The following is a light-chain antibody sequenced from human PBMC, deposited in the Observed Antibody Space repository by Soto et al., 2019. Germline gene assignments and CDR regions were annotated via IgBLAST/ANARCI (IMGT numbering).Light chain of an antibody. J-gene: IGKJ1*01. V-gene: IGKV3-15*01. CDR3: QQYYSWPRT. Sequence: EGVMTQSPAILSVSPRERATLSCRASQSISNNLAWYQQKAGQAPRLLIYGASTRATGVPARFSGSGSGTEFTLTISSLQSEDFALYYCQQYYSWPRTFGQGTKVEIK. CDR1: QSISNN. CDR2: GAS.